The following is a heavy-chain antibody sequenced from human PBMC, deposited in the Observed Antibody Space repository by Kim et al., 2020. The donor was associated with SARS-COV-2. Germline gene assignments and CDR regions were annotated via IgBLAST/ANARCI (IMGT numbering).Heavy chain of an antibody. CDR1: GFTFSSYA. Sequence: GGSLRLSCAASGFTFSSYAMHWVRQAPGKGLEWVAVISYDGSNKYYADSVKGRFTISRDNSKNTLYLQMNSLRAEDTAVYYCARDQFFGIAVAGAFDYWG. CDR2: ISYDGSNK. CDR3: ARDQFFGIAVAGAFDY. D-gene: IGHD6-19*01. V-gene: IGHV3-30-3*01. J-gene: IGHJ4*01.